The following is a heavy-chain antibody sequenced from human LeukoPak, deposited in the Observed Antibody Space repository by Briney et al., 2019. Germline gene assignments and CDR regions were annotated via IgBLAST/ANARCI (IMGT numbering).Heavy chain of an antibody. V-gene: IGHV4-4*07. J-gene: IGHJ4*02. CDR2: IYTSGST. CDR3: ATLGYCSSTSCYSADY. D-gene: IGHD2-2*03. Sequence: KPSETLSLTCTVSGGSISSYYWSWIRQPAGKGLEWIGRIYTSGSTNYNPSLKSRVTMSVDTSKNQFSLKLSSVTAADTAVYYCATLGYCSSTSCYSADYWGQRTLVTVSS. CDR1: GGSISSYY.